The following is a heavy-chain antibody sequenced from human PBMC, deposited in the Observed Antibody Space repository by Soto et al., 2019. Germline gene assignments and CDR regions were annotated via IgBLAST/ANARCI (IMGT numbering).Heavy chain of an antibody. CDR1: GFTFSSYG. D-gene: IGHD1-7*01. CDR3: AKETNSGPLDY. V-gene: IGHV3-30*18. J-gene: IGHJ4*02. CDR2: ISYDGSNK. Sequence: QVQLVESGGGVVQPGRSLRLSCAASGFTFSSYGMHWVRQAPGKGLEWVAVISYDGSNKYYADSVKGRFTISRDNSKNTRYLQRSSRRDEATAVYYCAKETNSGPLDYWGQGTLITVSS.